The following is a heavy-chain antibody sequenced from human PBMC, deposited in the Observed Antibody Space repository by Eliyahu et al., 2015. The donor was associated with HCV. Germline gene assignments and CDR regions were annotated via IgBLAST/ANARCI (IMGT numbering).Heavy chain of an antibody. CDR1: XGPIPPSP. CDR3: ASGGGGIAVAGTGGWFDP. CDR2: IHYSGST. Sequence: QVQLQESGPGLVKPSETLSLTCTVSXGPIPPSPWXGIRPPPGXGLEWIGYIHYSGSTNYNPSLKSRVTISVDTSKNQFSLNLTSVTAADTAVYYCASGGGGIAVAGTGGWFDPWGQGTLVTVSS. V-gene: IGHV4-59*01. D-gene: IGHD6-19*01. J-gene: IGHJ5*02.